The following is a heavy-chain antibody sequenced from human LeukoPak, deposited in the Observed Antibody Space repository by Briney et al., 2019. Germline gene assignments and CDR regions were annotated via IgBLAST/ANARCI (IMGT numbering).Heavy chain of an antibody. D-gene: IGHD3-10*01. Sequence: GGSLRLSCAASGFTFSSYEMNWVRQAPGKGLEWVSYISSSGSTIYYADSVKGRFTISRDNAKNSLYLQMNSLRAEDTAVYYCATPPRFSYYYYMDVWGKGTTVTVSS. V-gene: IGHV3-48*03. J-gene: IGHJ6*03. CDR2: ISSSGSTI. CDR3: ATPPRFSYYYYMDV. CDR1: GFTFSSYE.